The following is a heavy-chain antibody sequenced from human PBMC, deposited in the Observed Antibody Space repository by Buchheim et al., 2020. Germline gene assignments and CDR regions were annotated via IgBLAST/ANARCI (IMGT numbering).Heavy chain of an antibody. CDR2: IYPGDSYT. Sequence: EVQLVQSGAEVKRPGESLKISCQGSGYSFTGAYIAWVRQMPGKGLEWMGNIYPGDSYTAYNPSFQGQVTMSVDKSIQTAYLQWYSLKASDSAVYYCARRVRDSSGYNFDFWGQGTL. V-gene: IGHV5-51*01. D-gene: IGHD5-18*01. CDR1: GYSFTGAY. J-gene: IGHJ4*02. CDR3: ARRVRDSSGYNFDF.